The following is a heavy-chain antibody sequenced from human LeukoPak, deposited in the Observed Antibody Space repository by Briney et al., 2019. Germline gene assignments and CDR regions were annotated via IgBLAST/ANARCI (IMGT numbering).Heavy chain of an antibody. V-gene: IGHV3-11*06. CDR2: ISSSSSYI. Sequence: GGSLRLSCAASGFTFSDFYMSWIRQAPGKGLEWVSYISSSSSYIYYADSVKGRFTISRDNAKNSLYLQMNSLRAEDTAVYYCARVSLLDDGGLGDYWGQGTLVTVSS. J-gene: IGHJ4*02. CDR1: GFTFSDFY. CDR3: ARVSLLDDGGLGDY. D-gene: IGHD4-23*01.